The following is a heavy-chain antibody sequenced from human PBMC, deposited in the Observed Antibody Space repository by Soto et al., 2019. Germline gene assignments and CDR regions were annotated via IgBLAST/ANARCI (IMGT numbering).Heavy chain of an antibody. D-gene: IGHD3-3*01. J-gene: IGHJ4*02. CDR2: IYYSGST. CDR1: GGSISSGGYY. Sequence: SETLSLTCTVSGGSISSGGYYWSWIRQHPGKGLEWIGYIYYSGSTCYIPSLKSRVTISVDTSKNQFSLKLSSVTAADTAVYYCARAAQGYDFWSDYLDYWGQGTLVTVSS. V-gene: IGHV4-31*03. CDR3: ARAAQGYDFWSDYLDY.